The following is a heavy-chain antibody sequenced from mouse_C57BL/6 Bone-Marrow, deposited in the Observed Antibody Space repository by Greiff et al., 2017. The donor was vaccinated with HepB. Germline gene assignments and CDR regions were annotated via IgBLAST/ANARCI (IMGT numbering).Heavy chain of an antibody. CDR3: ARWLLLERVYYFDY. J-gene: IGHJ2*01. CDR1: GYTFTSYW. CDR2: IHPNSGST. Sequence: QVQLQQPGAELVKPGASVKLSCKASGYTFTSYWMHWVKQRPGQGLEWIGMIHPNSGSTNYNEKFKSKATLTVDKSSSTAYMQRSSLTSEDSAVYYCARWLLLERVYYFDYWGQGTTLTVSS. V-gene: IGHV1-64*01. D-gene: IGHD2-3*01.